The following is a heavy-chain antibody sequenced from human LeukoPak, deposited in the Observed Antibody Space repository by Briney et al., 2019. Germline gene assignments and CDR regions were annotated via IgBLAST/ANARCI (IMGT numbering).Heavy chain of an antibody. J-gene: IGHJ4*02. V-gene: IGHV3-21*01. CDR2: ITTSSTYI. Sequence: GGSLRLSCAASGFTFSSYTMNWVRQAPGKGLEWVSSITTSSTYIYYADSVRGRFTISRDNAKNSLYLQMNSLRAEDTAVYYCARGDYDHFDYWGQGTLVTVSS. CDR3: ARGDYDHFDY. CDR1: GFTFSSYT. D-gene: IGHD4-17*01.